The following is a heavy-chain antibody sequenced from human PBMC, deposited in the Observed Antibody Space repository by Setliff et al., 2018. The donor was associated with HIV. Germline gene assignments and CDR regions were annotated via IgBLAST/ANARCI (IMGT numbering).Heavy chain of an antibody. J-gene: IGHJ3*02. CDR2: IKQDGSEK. Sequence: GSLRLSCAASGFTFSTYWMNWVRQAPGKGLEWVANIKQDGSEKYYVDSVKGRFTISRDNAKNSLYLQMNSLRVEDSAVYYCARSLWGFVRNAAFEIWGQGTMVTVSS. D-gene: IGHD3-16*01. V-gene: IGHV3-7*01. CDR1: GFTFSTYW. CDR3: ARSLWGFVRNAAFEI.